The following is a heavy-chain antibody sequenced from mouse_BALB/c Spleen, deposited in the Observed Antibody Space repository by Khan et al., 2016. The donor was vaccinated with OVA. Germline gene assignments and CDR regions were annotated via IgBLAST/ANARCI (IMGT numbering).Heavy chain of an antibody. Sequence: VQLQQSGPELMKPGASVKISCKASGYSFTSYYIHWVMQSRGQSLEWIGYVDPFSAVTTYNQKFKGKATLTVDKSSSTAYIHLSNLTSEDSAVYYCTRHGYVAWFTYGGQGTLVTVAA. J-gene: IGHJ3*01. CDR2: VDPFSAVT. CDR3: TRHGYVAWFTY. V-gene: IGHV1S135*01. D-gene: IGHD2-2*01. CDR1: GYSFTSYY.